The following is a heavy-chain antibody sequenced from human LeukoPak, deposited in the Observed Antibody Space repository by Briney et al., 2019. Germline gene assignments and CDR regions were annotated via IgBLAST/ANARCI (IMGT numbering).Heavy chain of an antibody. CDR3: ASQPMIVVVSHFDY. D-gene: IGHD3-22*01. CDR2: IIPIFGTA. V-gene: IGHV1-69*01. J-gene: IGHJ4*02. Sequence: KVSCKASGGTFSSYAISWVRQAPGQGLEWMGGIIPIFGTANYAQKFQGRVTITADESTSTAYMELSSLRSEDTAVYYCASQPMIVVVSHFDYWGQGTLVTVSS. CDR1: GGTFSSYA.